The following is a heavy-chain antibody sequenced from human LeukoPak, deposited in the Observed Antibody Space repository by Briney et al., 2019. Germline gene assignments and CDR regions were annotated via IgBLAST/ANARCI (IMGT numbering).Heavy chain of an antibody. Sequence: ASVKVSCKGSGYNFDRYGVSWVRQAPGQGLEWMGWISTYNGNTIYAQKFEGRVTVTTDTSTNTVYMDLRSLRSDDTAVYYCARDLGHCRNIICSNSAYWGQGTLVTVSS. D-gene: IGHD2-2*01. CDR1: GYNFDRYG. CDR3: ARDLGHCRNIICSNSAY. V-gene: IGHV1-18*04. CDR2: ISTYNGNT. J-gene: IGHJ4*02.